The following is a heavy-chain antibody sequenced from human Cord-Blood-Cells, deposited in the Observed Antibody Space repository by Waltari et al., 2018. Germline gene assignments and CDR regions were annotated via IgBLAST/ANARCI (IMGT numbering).Heavy chain of an antibody. CDR2: IYHSGST. V-gene: IGHV4-38-2*01. J-gene: IGHJ3*02. Sequence: QVQLQESGPGLVKPSETLSLTCAVSGYSISSGYSWGWIRQPPGKGLEWIGSIYHSGSTYYNPSLKSRVTISVDTSKNQFSLKLSSVTAADTAVYYCARGGGDTNDAFDIWGQGTMVTVSS. CDR3: ARGGGDTNDAFDI. CDR1: GYSISSGYS. D-gene: IGHD1-26*01.